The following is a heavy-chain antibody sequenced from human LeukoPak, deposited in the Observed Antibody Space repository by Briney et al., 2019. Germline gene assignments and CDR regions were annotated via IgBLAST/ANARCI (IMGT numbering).Heavy chain of an antibody. Sequence: PGGSLRLSCAASEFTFSSYSMNWVRQAPGKGLEWVSAISGSGISTYYADSVKGRFTISRDNSKNTPYLQMNSLRAEDTAVYYCAKAHTVETTRAFDYWGQGTLVTVSS. J-gene: IGHJ4*02. CDR1: EFTFSSYS. CDR2: ISGSGIST. D-gene: IGHD1-26*01. CDR3: AKAHTVETTRAFDY. V-gene: IGHV3-23*01.